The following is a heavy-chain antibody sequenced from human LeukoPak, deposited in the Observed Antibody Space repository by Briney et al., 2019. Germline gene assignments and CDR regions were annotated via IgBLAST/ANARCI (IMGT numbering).Heavy chain of an antibody. CDR3: ASCSYDSSGYFYG. D-gene: IGHD3-22*01. J-gene: IGHJ4*02. CDR2: ISSSSSTM. V-gene: IGHV3-48*02. CDR1: GFTFSSYT. Sequence: PGGSLRLSCVASGFTFSSYTMNWVRQAPGKELEWISYISSSSSTMYYADSVKGRFTISRDNAKNSLYLQMNSLRDEDTAMYYCASCSYDSSGYFYGWGQGTLVTVSS.